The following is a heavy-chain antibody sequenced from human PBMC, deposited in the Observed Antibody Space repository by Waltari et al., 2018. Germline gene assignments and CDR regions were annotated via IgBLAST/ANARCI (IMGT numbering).Heavy chain of an antibody. CDR1: GGSISSSSYY. V-gene: IGHV4-39*01. Sequence: QLQLQESGPGLVKPSETLSLTRTVSGGSISSSSYYWGWIRQPPGKGLEWIGSIYYSGSTYYNPSLKSRVTISVDTSKNQFSLKLSSVTAADTAVYYCARHSYSSGWYDWFDPCGQGTLVTVSS. CDR3: ARHSYSSGWYDWFDP. CDR2: IYYSGST. J-gene: IGHJ5*02. D-gene: IGHD6-19*01.